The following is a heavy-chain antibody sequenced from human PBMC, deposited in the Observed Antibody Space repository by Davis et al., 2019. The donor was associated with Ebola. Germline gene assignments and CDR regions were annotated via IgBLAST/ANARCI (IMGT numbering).Heavy chain of an antibody. J-gene: IGHJ6*02. CDR1: GGSISSYY. Sequence: PSETLSLTCTVSGGSISSYYWSWIRQPAGKGLEWIGRIYTSGSTNYNPSLKSRVTMSVDTSKNQFSLKLSYVTAADTAVYYCARVGVEVGYYYYYGMDVWGQGTTVTVSS. V-gene: IGHV4-4*07. CDR2: IYTSGST. D-gene: IGHD3-3*01. CDR3: ARVGVEVGYYYYYGMDV.